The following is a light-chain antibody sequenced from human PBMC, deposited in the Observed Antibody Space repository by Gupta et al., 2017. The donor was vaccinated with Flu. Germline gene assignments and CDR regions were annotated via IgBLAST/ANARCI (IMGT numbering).Light chain of an antibody. CDR2: DAS. V-gene: IGKV3-20*01. CDR1: QSVSSNS. J-gene: IGKJ1*01. CDR3: QQYGSSPT. Sequence: EIVLTQSPGTLSLSPGERATLSCRATQSVSSNSLVWYQQKPGQAPRLLVYDASSRATGTPDRFSGSGSGTDFTLSIIRLEPEDFAVYYWQQYGSSPTFGQGTKVEIK.